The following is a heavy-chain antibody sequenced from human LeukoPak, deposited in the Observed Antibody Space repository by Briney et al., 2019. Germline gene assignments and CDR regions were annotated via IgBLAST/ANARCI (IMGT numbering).Heavy chain of an antibody. CDR1: GGSISSSSYY. CDR2: IYYSGST. J-gene: IGHJ4*02. CDR3: ARAGDFSFKD. V-gene: IGHV4-39*01. D-gene: IGHD3-3*01. Sequence: PSETLSLTCTVSGGSISSSSYYWGWIRQPPGKGLEWIGSIYYSGSTYYNPSLKSRVTISVDTSKNQFSLKLSSVTAADTAVYYCARAGDFSFKDWGQGTLVTVSS.